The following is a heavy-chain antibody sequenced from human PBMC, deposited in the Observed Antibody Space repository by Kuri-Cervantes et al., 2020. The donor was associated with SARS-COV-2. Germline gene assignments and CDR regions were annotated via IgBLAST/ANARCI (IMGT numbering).Heavy chain of an antibody. CDR2: IRSKANSYAT. Sequence: GGSLRLSCAASGFTFSGSAMHRVRQASGKGLEWVGRIRSKANSYATAYAASVKGRFTISRDDSKNTAYLQMNSLRAEDTAVYYCARAGYYYDSSGYYYDYWGQGTLVTVSS. D-gene: IGHD3-22*01. CDR3: ARAGYYYDSSGYYYDY. V-gene: IGHV3-73*01. CDR1: GFTFSGSA. J-gene: IGHJ4*02.